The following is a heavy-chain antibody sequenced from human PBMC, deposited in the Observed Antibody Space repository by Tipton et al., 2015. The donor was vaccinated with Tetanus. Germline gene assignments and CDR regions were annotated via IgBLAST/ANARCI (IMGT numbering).Heavy chain of an antibody. CDR2: VDHSGRA. V-gene: IGHV4-34*01. D-gene: IGHD3-16*01. CDR3: ARGAVVVVTFGGEVVKVHSKRFVP. J-gene: IGHJ5*02. CDR1: GVSFSGYH. Sequence: SLTCGVSGVSFSGYHWTWICQSPGKGLERIGEVDHSGRANYNPSFESRDNVVLDTSKKQFSLRLKSVTAAETAVYFCARGAVVVVTFGGEVVKVHSKRFVPGDLGTLVTVSS.